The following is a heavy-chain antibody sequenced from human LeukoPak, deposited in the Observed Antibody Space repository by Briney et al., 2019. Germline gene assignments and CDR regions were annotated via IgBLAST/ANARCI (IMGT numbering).Heavy chain of an antibody. D-gene: IGHD1-14*01. V-gene: IGHV3-48*01. CDR2: ISISSSTI. CDR1: AFSFSNYS. J-gene: IGHJ4*02. Sequence: GGSLRLSCVGSAFSFSNYSMHWVRQAPGKGLEWVSYISISSSTIYYADSVKGRFTISRDSAKNSLYLQMNNLGAGDTAVYYCARGGPGPTDYFDYWGQGTLVTVSS. CDR3: ARGGPGPTDYFDY.